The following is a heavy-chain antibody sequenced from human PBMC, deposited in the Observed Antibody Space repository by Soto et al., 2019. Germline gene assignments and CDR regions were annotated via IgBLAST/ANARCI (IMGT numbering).Heavy chain of an antibody. CDR1: GFTVSSNY. D-gene: IGHD6-19*01. CDR3: ARDRQSSGWLDAFDI. V-gene: IGHV3-53*04. CDR2: IFTGGST. J-gene: IGHJ3*02. Sequence: EVHLVESGGRLVQPGGSLRLSCAASGFTVSSNYMSWVRQAPGKGLEWVSVIFTGGSTYYADSVKGRFTISRHSSMNTVYLQMDSLRAEDTAVYYCARDRQSSGWLDAFDIWGQGTMVTVSS.